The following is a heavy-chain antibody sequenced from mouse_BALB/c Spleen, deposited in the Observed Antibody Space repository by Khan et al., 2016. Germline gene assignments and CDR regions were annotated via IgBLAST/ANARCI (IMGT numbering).Heavy chain of an antibody. J-gene: IGHJ2*01. CDR2: ISHSGST. V-gene: IGHV3-2*02. D-gene: IGHD1-1*01. CDR3: ACGYYYGKGYFDY. CDR1: GYSITSDFA. Sequence: EVQLQESGPGLVKPSQSLSLTCTVTGYSITSDFAWNWIRQFPGNKLEWMGYISHSGSTSYNPSLKSRFSITRDTSKTQFFLQLNSVTAEDSATYYCACGYYYGKGYFDYWGQGTTLTVSS.